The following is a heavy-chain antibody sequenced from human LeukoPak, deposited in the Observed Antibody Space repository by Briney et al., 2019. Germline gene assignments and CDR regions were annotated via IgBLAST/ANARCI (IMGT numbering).Heavy chain of an antibody. V-gene: IGHV3-48*03. Sequence: PGGSLRLSCAASGFTFSSYEMNWVRQAPGKGLEWVSYISSSGSTIYYADSVKGRFTISRDNAKNSLYLQMNSLRAEDTAVYYCASLTGLEGYFQHWGQGTLVTVSS. J-gene: IGHJ1*01. D-gene: IGHD1-1*01. CDR1: GFTFSSYE. CDR3: ASLTGLEGYFQH. CDR2: ISSSGSTI.